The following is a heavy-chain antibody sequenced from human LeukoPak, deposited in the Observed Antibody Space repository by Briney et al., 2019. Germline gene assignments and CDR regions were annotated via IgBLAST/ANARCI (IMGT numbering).Heavy chain of an antibody. V-gene: IGHV4-31*03. CDR3: ARGLSSSSPLDY. Sequence: SQTLSLTCTVSGGSISSGGYYWSWIRQHPGKGLEWIGYIYYSGSTYYNPSLKSRVTISVDTSKNQFSLKLSSVTAADTAVYYCARGLSSSSPLDYWGQGTLVTVSS. J-gene: IGHJ4*02. CDR2: IYYSGST. CDR1: GGSISSGGYY. D-gene: IGHD6-6*01.